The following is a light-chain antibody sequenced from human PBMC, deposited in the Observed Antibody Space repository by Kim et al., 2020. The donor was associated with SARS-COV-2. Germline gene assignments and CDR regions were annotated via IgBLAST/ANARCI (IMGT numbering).Light chain of an antibody. CDR2: GAS. CDR1: QSVSSN. Sequence: EKVMTQSPATLSVSPGERATLSCRASQSVSSNLAWYQQKPGQAPRLLIYGASTRATGIPARFSGSGSGTEFTLTISSLESEDFAVYYLQQYNNWPRTFGQGTKVDIK. CDR3: QQYNNWPRT. J-gene: IGKJ1*01. V-gene: IGKV3-15*01.